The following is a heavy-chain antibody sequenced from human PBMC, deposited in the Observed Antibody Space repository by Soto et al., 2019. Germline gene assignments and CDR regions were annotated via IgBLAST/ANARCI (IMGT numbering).Heavy chain of an antibody. CDR3: ARGRVVVVPAAPFDY. Sequence: PSETLSLTCAVHGGSFSGYYWSWIRQPPGKGLEWIGEINHSGSTNYNPSLKSRVTISVDTSKNQFSLKLSSVTAADTAVYYCARGRVVVVPAAPFDYWGQGTLVTVSS. V-gene: IGHV4-34*01. J-gene: IGHJ4*02. CDR1: GGSFSGYY. CDR2: INHSGST. D-gene: IGHD2-2*01.